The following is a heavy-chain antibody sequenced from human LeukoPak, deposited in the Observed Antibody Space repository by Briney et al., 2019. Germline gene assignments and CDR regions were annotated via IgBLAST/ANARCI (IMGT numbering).Heavy chain of an antibody. J-gene: IGHJ4*02. CDR2: IFPGDSDT. D-gene: IGHD1-1*01. CDR1: GYNFTTYW. V-gene: IGHV5-51*01. CDR3: ARQDGNSKYYFDY. Sequence: GESLKISCKGSGYNFTTYWVAWVRHMPGKGLEWMGIIFPGDSDTRYRPSFQGQVTISVDKSISTAYLQWSSLKASDTAMYYCARQDGNSKYYFDYWGQGTLVTVSS.